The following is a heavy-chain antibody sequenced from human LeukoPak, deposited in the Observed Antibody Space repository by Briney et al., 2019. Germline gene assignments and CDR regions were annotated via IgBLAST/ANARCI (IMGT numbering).Heavy chain of an antibody. Sequence: SETLSLTCTVSGGSISTYYWSWIRQPPGKGLEWTGYIYYSGSTNYNPSLKSRVTISVDTSKNQFSLKLSSVTAADTAVYYCARGRGDYVWGSYRYAPNFDYWGQGTLVTVSS. CDR3: ARGRGDYVWGSYRYAPNFDY. D-gene: IGHD3-16*02. J-gene: IGHJ4*02. V-gene: IGHV4-59*08. CDR1: GGSISTYY. CDR2: IYYSGST.